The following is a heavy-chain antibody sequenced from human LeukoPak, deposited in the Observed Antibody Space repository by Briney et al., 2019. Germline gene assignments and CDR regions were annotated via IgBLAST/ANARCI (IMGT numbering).Heavy chain of an antibody. Sequence: GGSLRLSCAASGFTFSNVWMSWVRQAPGKGLEWVGRIKSKTDGGTTDYRAPVKGRFTISRDDSKNTLYLQMNSLKTEDTAVYYCTTDLLGSYYDILTGYYAFDIRGRGTMVTVSS. V-gene: IGHV3-15*01. CDR1: GFTFSNVW. D-gene: IGHD3-9*01. CDR3: TTDLLGSYYDILTGYYAFDI. CDR2: IKSKTDGGTT. J-gene: IGHJ3*02.